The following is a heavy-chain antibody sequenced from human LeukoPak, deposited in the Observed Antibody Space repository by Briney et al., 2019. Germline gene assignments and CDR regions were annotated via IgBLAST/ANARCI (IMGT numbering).Heavy chain of an antibody. J-gene: IGHJ4*02. V-gene: IGHV4-59*08. Sequence: SETLSLTCTVSGGFISAYYWSWIRQTPGKGLEWIGYIYYSGSTNYNPSLKSRVTISVDMSKNQFSLRLSSVTAADTAVYYCARMGRGWPFDYWGQGTLDTVSS. CDR2: IYYSGST. CDR1: GGFISAYY. CDR3: ARMGRGWPFDY. D-gene: IGHD6-19*01.